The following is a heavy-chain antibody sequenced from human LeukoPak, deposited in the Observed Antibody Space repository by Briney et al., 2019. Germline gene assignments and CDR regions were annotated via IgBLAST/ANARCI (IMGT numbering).Heavy chain of an antibody. D-gene: IGHD2-15*01. CDR1: GFTFSSYA. CDR3: AKTAPTSDIVVVVAANYYYMDV. CDR2: SGSGGTT. Sequence: GGSLRLSCAASGFTFSSYAMTWVRQAPGKGLEWVSGSGSGGTTYCADSVKGRFTISRDNSKNTLYLQMNSLRAEDTAVYYCAKTAPTSDIVVVVAANYYYMDVWGKGTTVTVSS. J-gene: IGHJ6*03. V-gene: IGHV3-23*01.